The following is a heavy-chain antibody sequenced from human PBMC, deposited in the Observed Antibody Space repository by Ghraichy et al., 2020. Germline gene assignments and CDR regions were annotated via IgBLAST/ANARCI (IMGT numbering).Heavy chain of an antibody. V-gene: IGHV4-39*01. CDR2: IYYRGNT. Sequence: SQTLSLTCPVSGGSISSNSYYWDWIRQPPGKGLEWIGSIYYRGNTYYNPSLKSRVTISVDTSKTQFSLNLSSVTAADAAVYYCARRARTYFDYWGPGTMVTSPQ. J-gene: IGHJ4*02. CDR1: GGSISSNSYY. CDR3: ARRARTYFDY.